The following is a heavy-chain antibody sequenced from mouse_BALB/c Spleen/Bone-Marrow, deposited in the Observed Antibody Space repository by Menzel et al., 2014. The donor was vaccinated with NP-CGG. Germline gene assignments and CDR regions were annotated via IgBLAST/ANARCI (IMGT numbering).Heavy chain of an antibody. CDR1: GYTFTTYT. D-gene: IGHD1-1*02. CDR2: INPSSDYT. V-gene: IGHV1-4*01. CDR3: AGPYYYGYDY. J-gene: IGHJ2*01. Sequence: QVHVKQSGAELARPGASVKMSCKASGYTFTTYTIHWVKQRPGQGLEWIGYINPSSDYTHYNQKFKDKATLTADKSSSTAYMQLSSLTSEDSAVYYCAGPYYYGYDYWGQGTTLTVSS.